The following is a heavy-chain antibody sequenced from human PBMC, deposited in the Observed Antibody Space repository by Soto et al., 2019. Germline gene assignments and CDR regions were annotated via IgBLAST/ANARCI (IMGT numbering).Heavy chain of an antibody. D-gene: IGHD2-15*01. CDR1: GFTFSSYW. CDR2: INSDGSST. V-gene: IGHV3-74*01. J-gene: IGHJ5*02. CDR3: ARGMIVVVAATPFGWFDP. Sequence: GGSLRLSCAASGFTFSSYWMHWVRQAPGKGLVWVSRINSDGSSTSYADSVKGRFTISRDNAKNTLYLQMNSLRAEDTAVYYCARGMIVVVAATPFGWFDPWGQGTLVTVSS.